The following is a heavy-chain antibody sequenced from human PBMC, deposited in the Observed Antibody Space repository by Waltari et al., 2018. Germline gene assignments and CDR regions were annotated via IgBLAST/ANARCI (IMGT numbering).Heavy chain of an antibody. Sequence: EVQLVESGGGLIQPGGSLRLSCAASGFTVSSNYMSWVRQAPGKGLEWVSVIYSGGSTYYADSVKGRFTISRDNSKNTLYLQMNSLRAEDTAVYYCARGGIAVAGTVYYYYYGMDVWGQGP. J-gene: IGHJ6*02. V-gene: IGHV3-53*01. CDR2: IYSGGST. D-gene: IGHD6-19*01. CDR3: ARGGIAVAGTVYYYYYGMDV. CDR1: GFTVSSNY.